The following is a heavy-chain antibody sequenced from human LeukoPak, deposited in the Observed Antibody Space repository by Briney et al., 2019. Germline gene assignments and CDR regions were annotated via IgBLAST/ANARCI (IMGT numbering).Heavy chain of an antibody. D-gene: IGHD2-2*01. Sequence: ASVKVSCKASGYTFTSYGISWVRQATGQGLEWMGWMNPNSGNTGYAQKFQGRVTMTRNTSISTAYMELSSLRSEDTAVYYCARRRYCSSTSCLDYWGQGTLVTVSS. V-gene: IGHV1-8*02. CDR2: MNPNSGNT. CDR1: GYTFTSYG. CDR3: ARRRYCSSTSCLDY. J-gene: IGHJ4*02.